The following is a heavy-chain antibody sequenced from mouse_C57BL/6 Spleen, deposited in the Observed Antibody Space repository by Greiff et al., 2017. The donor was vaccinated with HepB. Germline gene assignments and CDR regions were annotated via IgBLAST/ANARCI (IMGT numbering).Heavy chain of an antibody. CDR2: IDPESGTT. CDR1: GFNIKDDY. Sequence: EVQLQQSGAELVRPGASVKLSCTASGFNIKDDYMHWVKQRPEQGLEWIGWIDPESGTTEYASKFQGKTTITADTSSNTAYLQLSSLTSEDTAVYYCTAPASITTVGDYYFADWGQGTTLTVAA. J-gene: IGHJ2*01. D-gene: IGHD1-1*01. V-gene: IGHV14-4*01. CDR3: TAPASITTVGDYYFAD.